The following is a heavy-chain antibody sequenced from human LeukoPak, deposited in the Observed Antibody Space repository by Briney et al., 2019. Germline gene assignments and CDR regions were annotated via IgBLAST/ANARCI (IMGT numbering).Heavy chain of an antibody. CDR1: GDSISTYH. D-gene: IGHD5-18*01. J-gene: IGHJ4*02. CDR2: MQSTGNS. Sequence: SETLSLTCSVSGDSISTYHWNWIRKPPGKGLEWIAYMQSTGNSKYNPSLKSRATMSVDTSKNQVVLNLSSVTAADTAVYYCARDKRHSYGLYFAHWGQGMLVTVSS. CDR3: ARDKRHSYGLYFAH. V-gene: IGHV4-59*01.